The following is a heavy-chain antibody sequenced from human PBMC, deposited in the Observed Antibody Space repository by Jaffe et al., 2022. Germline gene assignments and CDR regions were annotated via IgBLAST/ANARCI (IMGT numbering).Heavy chain of an antibody. J-gene: IGHJ4*02. CDR3: ARVVGPRLRIEMAEYYFDY. CDR2: INPNSGGT. D-gene: IGHD3-16*01. CDR1: GYTFTGYY. V-gene: IGHV1-2*02. Sequence: QVQLVQSGAEVKKPGASVKVSCKASGYTFTGYYMHWVRQAPGQGLEWMGWINPNSGGTNYAQKFQGRVTMTRDTSISTAYMELSRLRSDDTAVYYCARVVGPRLRIEMAEYYFDYWGQGTLVTVSS.